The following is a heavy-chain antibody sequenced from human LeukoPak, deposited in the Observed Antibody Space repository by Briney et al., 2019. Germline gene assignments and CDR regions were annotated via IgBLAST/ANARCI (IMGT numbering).Heavy chain of an antibody. J-gene: IGHJ6*03. CDR2: INPNSGGT. CDR1: GYTFTGYY. V-gene: IGHV1-2*02. D-gene: IGHD1-26*01. Sequence: ASVKVSCKASGYTFTGYYMHWVRQAPGQGLEWMGWINPNSGGTNYAQKFQGRVTMTRDTSISTAYMELSRLRSGDTAVYYCARDYPVGATTLTYYYYYMDVWGKGTTVTVSS. CDR3: ARDYPVGATTLTYYYYYMDV.